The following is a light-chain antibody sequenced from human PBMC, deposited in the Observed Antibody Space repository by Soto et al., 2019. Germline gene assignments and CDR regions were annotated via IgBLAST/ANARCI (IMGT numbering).Light chain of an antibody. V-gene: IGLV2-14*01. CDR2: EVS. Sequence: QSVLAQPSSVSGSPGQSITISCTGTSTDVGGYNYVSWYQHHPGKGPKLIIYEVSNRPSGVSDRFSGSKSGNKASLIISNLEAEDESDYYCGSYTSTDTPFVCGTGTKVTVL. CDR1: STDVGGYNY. CDR3: GSYTSTDTPFV. J-gene: IGLJ1*01.